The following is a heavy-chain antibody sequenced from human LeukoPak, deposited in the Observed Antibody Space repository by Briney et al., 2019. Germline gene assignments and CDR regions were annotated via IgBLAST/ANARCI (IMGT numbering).Heavy chain of an antibody. CDR3: ARGNPYDSSGYYRDAFDI. V-gene: IGHV4-34*01. Sequence: SETLSLTCAVYGGSFSGYYWSWIRQPPGKGLEWIGEINHSGSTNYNPSLKSRVTISVDTSKNQFSLKLSSVTAADTAVHYCARGNPYDSSGYYRDAFDIWGKGTMVTVSS. D-gene: IGHD3-22*01. J-gene: IGHJ3*02. CDR2: INHSGST. CDR1: GGSFSGYY.